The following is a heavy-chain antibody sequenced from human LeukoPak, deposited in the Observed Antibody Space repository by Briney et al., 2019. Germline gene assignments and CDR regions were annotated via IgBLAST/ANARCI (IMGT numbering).Heavy chain of an antibody. CDR3: AKHSHSWYIGYFEY. CDR2: ISGSVDST. D-gene: IGHD1-1*01. V-gene: IGHV3-23*01. CDR1: GFSFSSYA. Sequence: GTSLRLSCATSGFSFSSYAMSWVRQAPGKGLEWVSVISGSVDSTYYGDSMKGRFTISRDTYKNTLYLQMNSLRAEDTAIYYCAKHSHSWYIGYFEYWGQGTLVTVSS. J-gene: IGHJ4*02.